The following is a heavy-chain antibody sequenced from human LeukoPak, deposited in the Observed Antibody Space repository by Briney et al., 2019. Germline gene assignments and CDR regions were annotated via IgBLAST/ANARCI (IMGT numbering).Heavy chain of an antibody. CDR3: AKDLNYDFWSGLGN. Sequence: GGSLRLSCAVSGFTFSSHGMHWVRQAPGKGLEWMAVISYDGTNKYYADSVKGRFTISRDNSKNTLYLQMNSLRAEDTAVYYCAKDLNYDFWSGLGNWGQGTLVTVSS. CDR1: GFTFSSHG. CDR2: ISYDGTNK. D-gene: IGHD3-3*01. V-gene: IGHV3-30*18. J-gene: IGHJ4*02.